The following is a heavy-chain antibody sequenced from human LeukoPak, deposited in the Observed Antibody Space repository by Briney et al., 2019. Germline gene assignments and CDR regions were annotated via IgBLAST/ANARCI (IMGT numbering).Heavy chain of an antibody. CDR1: GDSISSYY. V-gene: IGHV4-4*07. J-gene: IGHJ5*02. D-gene: IGHD2-15*01. CDR2: IYTSGST. CDR3: AREDRYCSGGSCYS. Sequence: PSETLSLTCTVSGDSISSYYWNWIRQPAGKGLEWIGRIYTSGSTNYNPSLKNRVTISVDTSKNQFSLKLTSVTAADTAVYHCAREDRYCSGGSCYSWGQGTLVTVSS.